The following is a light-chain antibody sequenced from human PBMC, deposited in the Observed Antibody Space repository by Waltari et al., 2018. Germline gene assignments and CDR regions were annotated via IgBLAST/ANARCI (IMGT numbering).Light chain of an antibody. CDR3: SSYTSSSTNV. CDR1: SSDVGGSNY. V-gene: IGLV2-14*01. CDR2: DVS. J-gene: IGLJ1*01. Sequence: QSALTQPASVSGSPGQSITISCTGTSSDVGGSNYVSWYQQHPGKAPKLMIYDVSNRPSGVSNRFSGSKSGNTASLTISGLQAEDEADYYCSSYTSSSTNVFGTGTKVTVL.